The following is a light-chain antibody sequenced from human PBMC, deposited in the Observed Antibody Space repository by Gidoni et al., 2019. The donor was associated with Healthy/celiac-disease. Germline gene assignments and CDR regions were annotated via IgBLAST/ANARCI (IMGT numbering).Light chain of an antibody. J-gene: IGKJ2*01. CDR3: QQYNNWYT. CDR2: GAS. Sequence: EIVMTQSPATLSVSPGERATLSCRASQSVSSNLAWYQQKPGQAPRLLIYGASTSATGIPARFSGSGCGTEFTLTISSLQSEDFAVYYCQQYNNWYTFGQGTKLEIK. V-gene: IGKV3-15*01. CDR1: QSVSSN.